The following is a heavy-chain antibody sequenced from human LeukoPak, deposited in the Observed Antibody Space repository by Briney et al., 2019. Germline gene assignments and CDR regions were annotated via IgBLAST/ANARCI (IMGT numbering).Heavy chain of an antibody. CDR2: LSYSEST. V-gene: IGHV4-38-2*02. CDR1: GYSISSGYY. D-gene: IGHD4/OR15-4a*01. J-gene: IGHJ4*02. Sequence: PSETLSLTCTVSGYSISSGYYWGWIRQPPGKGMEWIGHLSYSESTNYNPSLKSRLTISLDTSNNQLSLKLSSVTAADTAIYYCARNADYCLDYWGQGTLVTVSS. CDR3: ARNADYCLDY.